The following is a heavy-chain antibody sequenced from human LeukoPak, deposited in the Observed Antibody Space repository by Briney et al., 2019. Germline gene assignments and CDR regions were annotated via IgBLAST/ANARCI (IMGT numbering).Heavy chain of an antibody. CDR2: INSDASTT. D-gene: IGHD1-26*01. J-gene: IGHJ6*03. V-gene: IGHV3-74*01. CDR1: GFTFNNYW. Sequence: GGSLRLSCAASGFTFNNYWMHWVRQAPGKGLVWVSHINSDASTTNYADSVKGRFTISRDNARNTLYLQMNNLRAEDTAVYYCAKDDSGSYYPYYYYMDVWGKGTTVTISS. CDR3: AKDDSGSYYPYYYYMDV.